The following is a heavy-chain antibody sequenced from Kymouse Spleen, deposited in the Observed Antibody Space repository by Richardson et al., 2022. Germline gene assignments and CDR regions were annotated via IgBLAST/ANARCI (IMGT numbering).Heavy chain of an antibody. Sequence: EVQLVESGGGLVQPGRSLRLSCAASGFTFDDYAMHWVRQAPGKGLEWVSGISWNSGSIGYADSVKGRFTISRDNAKNSLYLQMNSLRAEDTALYYCAKDKAARRLYYFDYWGQGTLVTVSS. J-gene: IGHJ4*02. V-gene: IGHV3-9*01. CDR1: GFTFDDYA. CDR2: ISWNSGSI. D-gene: IGHD6-6*01. CDR3: AKDKAARRLYYFDY.